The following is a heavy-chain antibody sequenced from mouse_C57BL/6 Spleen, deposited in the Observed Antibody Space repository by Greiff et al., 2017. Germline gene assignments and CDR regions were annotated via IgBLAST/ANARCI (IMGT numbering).Heavy chain of an antibody. D-gene: IGHD3-3*01. V-gene: IGHV5-4*01. J-gene: IGHJ2*01. CDR3: AREGDRRNFDY. CDR1: GFTFSSYA. Sequence: EVQLMESGGGLVKPGGSLKLSCAASGFTFSSYAMSWVRQTPEKRLEWVATISDGGSYTYYPDNVKGRFTISRDNAKNNLYLQMSHLKSEDTAMYYCAREGDRRNFDYWGQGTTLTVSS. CDR2: ISDGGSYT.